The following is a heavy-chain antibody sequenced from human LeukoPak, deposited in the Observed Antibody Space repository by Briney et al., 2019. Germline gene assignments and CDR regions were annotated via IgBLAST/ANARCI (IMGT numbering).Heavy chain of an antibody. CDR3: ARGEVGACDI. CDR2: INWNGGTT. D-gene: IGHD1-26*01. Sequence: PGGSLRLSCAASGFTFDDYGMTWVRQAPGKGLEWVSRINWNGGTTYYPDSVNGRFTISRDNAKNSLYLQMNSLRAEDTALYHCARGEVGACDIWGQGTMVTVSS. CDR1: GFTFDDYG. V-gene: IGHV3-20*01. J-gene: IGHJ3*02.